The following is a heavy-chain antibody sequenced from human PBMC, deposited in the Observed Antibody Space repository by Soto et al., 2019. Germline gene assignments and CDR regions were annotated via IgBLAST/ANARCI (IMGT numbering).Heavy chain of an antibody. V-gene: IGHV1-69*13. J-gene: IGHJ6*01. D-gene: IGHD4-4*01. CDR2: IIPIFRTS. CDR3: ARGVTTYYYYGMDV. CDR1: GGTFRSYA. Sequence: SVKVSCKASGGTFRSYAISWVRQAPGQGLEWMGGIIPIFRTSNYAQKFQGRVTINADESTSTAYMELSSLRSEDTAVYYCARGVTTYYYYGMDVWGPGTTVTVS.